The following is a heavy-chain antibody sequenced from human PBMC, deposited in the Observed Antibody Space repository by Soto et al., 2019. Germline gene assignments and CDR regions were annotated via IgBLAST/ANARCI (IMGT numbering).Heavy chain of an antibody. D-gene: IGHD3-9*01. Sequence: SETLSLTCTVSGGSISSYYWSWIREPAGKGLEWIGRIYTSGSTNYNPSLKSRVTMSVDTSKNQFSLKLSSVTAADAAVYYCARDTDYDILTGYWSNYGMDVWGQGTTVTVSS. CDR2: IYTSGST. J-gene: IGHJ6*02. CDR3: ARDTDYDILTGYWSNYGMDV. V-gene: IGHV4-4*07. CDR1: GGSISSYY.